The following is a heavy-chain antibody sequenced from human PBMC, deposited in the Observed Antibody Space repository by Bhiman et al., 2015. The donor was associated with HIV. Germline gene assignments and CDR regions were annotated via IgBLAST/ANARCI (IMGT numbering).Heavy chain of an antibody. CDR2: ISTTGDTI. V-gene: IGHV3-11*04. Sequence: QVQLVESGGGVVQPGRSLRLSCAASRFTLRDYYMNWIRQAPGKGLEWVSSISTTGDTIYYVDSVKGRFTISRNNAKNTLSLQMTSLRVDDTAVYYCARDRGLYDGLDIWGQGIAVTVSS. D-gene: IGHD3-10*01. CDR1: RFTLRDYY. J-gene: IGHJ3*02. CDR3: ARDRGLYDGLDI.